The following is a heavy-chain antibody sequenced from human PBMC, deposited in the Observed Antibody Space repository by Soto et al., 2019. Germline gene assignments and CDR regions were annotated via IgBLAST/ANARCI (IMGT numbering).Heavy chain of an antibody. CDR3: ARVQGYGDYVFYAFDI. D-gene: IGHD4-17*01. Sequence: GGSLRLSCAASGFTFSSYWMHWVRQAPGKGLVWVSRINSDGSSTSYADSVKGRFTISRDNAKNTLYLQMNSLRAEDTAVYYCARVQGYGDYVFYAFDIWGQGTMVTVSS. CDR1: GFTFSSYW. J-gene: IGHJ3*02. CDR2: INSDGSST. V-gene: IGHV3-74*01.